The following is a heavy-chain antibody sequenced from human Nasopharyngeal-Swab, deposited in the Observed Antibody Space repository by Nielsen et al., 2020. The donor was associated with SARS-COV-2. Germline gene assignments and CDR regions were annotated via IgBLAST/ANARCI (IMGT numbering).Heavy chain of an antibody. V-gene: IGHV4-61*01. J-gene: IGHJ6*03. CDR3: ARYSGSYYQGYMDV. CDR2: IYYSGST. CDR1: GGSVSSGSYY. D-gene: IGHD1-26*01. Sequence: SETLSLTCTVSGGSVSSGSYYWSWIRQPPGKGLEWIGYIYYSGSTNYNPSLKSRVTISVDTSKNQFSLKLSSVTAADTAVYYCARYSGSYYQGYMDVWGKGTTVTVSS.